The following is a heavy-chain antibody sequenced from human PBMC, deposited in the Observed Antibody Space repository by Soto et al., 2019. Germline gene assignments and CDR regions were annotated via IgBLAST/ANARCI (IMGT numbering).Heavy chain of an antibody. V-gene: IGHV3-48*02. CDR1: GFPLANYP. CDR3: AKGPHTNVGWPYYFES. J-gene: IGHJ4*02. D-gene: IGHD6-19*01. CDR2: SSPRGDTI. Sequence: GSLRLSCXASGFPLANYPMNLVRQTPGKGLEWISYSSPRGDTIYYADSVEGRFTISKDNARNSLSLHMSSLRDEDSALYYCAKGPHTNVGWPYYFESWGQGVPVTVSS.